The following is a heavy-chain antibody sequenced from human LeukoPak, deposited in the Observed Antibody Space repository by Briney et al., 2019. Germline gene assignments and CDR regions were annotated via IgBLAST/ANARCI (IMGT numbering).Heavy chain of an antibody. CDR1: GFTFSSYA. CDR3: AKDDTYCSGGSCPGWYFEY. Sequence: GGSLRLSCAASGFTFSSYAVSWVRQAPGKGLEWVSGISGSGGSTYYADSVKGRFTISRDNSKNTLYLQMNSLRAEDTAVYYCAKDDTYCSGGSCPGWYFEYWGQGTLVTVSS. D-gene: IGHD2-15*01. V-gene: IGHV3-23*01. CDR2: ISGSGGST. J-gene: IGHJ4*02.